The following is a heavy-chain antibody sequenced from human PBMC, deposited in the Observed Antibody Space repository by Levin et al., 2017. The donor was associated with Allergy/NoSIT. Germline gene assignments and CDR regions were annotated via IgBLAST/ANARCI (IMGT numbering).Heavy chain of an antibody. J-gene: IGHJ6*02. V-gene: IGHV3-11*01. CDR2: ISTGSSTT. CDR1: GFTFSDYY. CDR3: STYRLGYCSGGNCYSAYYFYGMDV. Sequence: PGGSLRLSCAASGFTFSDYYMSWIRQAPGKGLEWVSYISTGSSTTYYADSVKGRFTISRDNAKNSLYLQMNSLRAEDTAVYYCSTYRLGYCSGGNCYSAYYFYGMDVWGQGTTVTVSS. D-gene: IGHD2-15*01.